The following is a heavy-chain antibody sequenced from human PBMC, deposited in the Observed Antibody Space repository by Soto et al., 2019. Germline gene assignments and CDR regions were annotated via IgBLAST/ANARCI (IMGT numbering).Heavy chain of an antibody. Sequence: QVQQVQSGAEVKKPGSSVKVSCKASGGTFSSYAISWVRQAPGQGLEWMGGIIPIFGTANYAQKFQGRVTITADESTSTAYMELSSLRSEDTAVYYCARALDDYGDYSAHLSYYYYYGMVVWGQGTTVTVSS. D-gene: IGHD4-17*01. V-gene: IGHV1-69*01. CDR2: IIPIFGTA. CDR1: GGTFSSYA. J-gene: IGHJ6*02. CDR3: ARALDDYGDYSAHLSYYYYYGMVV.